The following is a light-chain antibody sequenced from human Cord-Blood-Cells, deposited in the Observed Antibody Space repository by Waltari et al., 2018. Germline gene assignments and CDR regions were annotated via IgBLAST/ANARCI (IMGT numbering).Light chain of an antibody. CDR1: QDISNY. J-gene: IGKJ4*01. CDR3: QQYDNLLP. CDR2: DAS. V-gene: IGKV1-33*01. Sequence: DIQMTQSPSSLSASVGDRVTITCQASQDISNYLNWYQQQPGKAPKLLIYDASNLETGVPSRFSGSGSGTDFTFAISSLQPEDIATYYCQQYDNLLPFGGGTKVESK.